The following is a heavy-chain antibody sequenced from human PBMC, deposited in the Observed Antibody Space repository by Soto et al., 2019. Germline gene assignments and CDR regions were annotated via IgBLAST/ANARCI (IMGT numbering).Heavy chain of an antibody. CDR1: GFTFSDYA. D-gene: IGHD6-19*01. J-gene: IGHJ4*02. CDR3: GKERRGSGWSVCNF. CDR2: ISGNGASA. V-gene: IGHV3-23*01. Sequence: VQLLESGGGLVQPGGSLRLSCAASGFTFSDYAMNWVRQAPGKGLEWVSDISGNGASARYADSVKGRFTISRDNSKNTPYLQMNNLRVDDKAVYYCGKERRGSGWSVCNFWGQGTLVTVSS.